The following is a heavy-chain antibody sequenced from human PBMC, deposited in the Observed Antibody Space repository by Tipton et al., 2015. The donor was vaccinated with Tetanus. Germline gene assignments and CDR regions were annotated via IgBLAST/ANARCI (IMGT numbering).Heavy chain of an antibody. Sequence: SLRLSCAASGFTSESHYMHWVRQTPGKGLVWISRINPDGRRTNYADSVKGRFTISRDHDKNTVYLQMNSLRAEDTAVYFCARRSLTNYGLDVWGQGTPVTVSS. CDR3: ARRSLTNYGLDV. V-gene: IGHV3-74*01. J-gene: IGHJ6*02. CDR1: GFTSESHY. D-gene: IGHD1-1*01. CDR2: INPDGRRT.